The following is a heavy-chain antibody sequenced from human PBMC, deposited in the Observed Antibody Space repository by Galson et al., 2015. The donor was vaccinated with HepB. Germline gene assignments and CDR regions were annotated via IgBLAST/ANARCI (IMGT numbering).Heavy chain of an antibody. CDR2: ISSSSSTI. J-gene: IGHJ4*02. V-gene: IGHV3-48*01. Sequence: SLRLSCAASGFTFSSYSMNWVRQAPGKGLEWVSYISSSSSTIYYADSVKGRFTISRDNSKNTLYLQMNSLGAEDTAVYYCAELPSSIAARRTFDYWGQGTLVTVSS. CDR3: AELPSSIAARRTFDY. D-gene: IGHD6-6*01. CDR1: GFTFSSYS.